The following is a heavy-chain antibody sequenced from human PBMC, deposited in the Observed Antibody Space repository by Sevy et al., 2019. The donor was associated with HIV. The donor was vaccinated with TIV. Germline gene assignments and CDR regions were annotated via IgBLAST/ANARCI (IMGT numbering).Heavy chain of an antibody. CDR3: AREGCTRPHDY. CDR2: FSFGCGKI. Sequence: GGSLRLSCAASGFTFCKYSMSWIRQTPGKGMEWVSTFSFGCGKINYADSVKGRFTISRDNSRNSFYLQMNSLRVEDTAIYYCAREGCTRPHDYWGQGTVVTVSS. V-gene: IGHV3-21*04. CDR1: GFTFCKYS. J-gene: IGHJ4*02. D-gene: IGHD2-8*01.